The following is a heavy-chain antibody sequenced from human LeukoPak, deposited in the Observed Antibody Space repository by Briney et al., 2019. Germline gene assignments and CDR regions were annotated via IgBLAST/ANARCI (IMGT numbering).Heavy chain of an antibody. CDR2: IYHSGST. J-gene: IGHJ4*02. CDR3: ARGERWVAAAGTGKNYFDY. CDR1: GGSISSGGYY. D-gene: IGHD6-13*01. V-gene: IGHV4-30-2*01. Sequence: PSETLSLTCTVSGGSISSGGYYWSWIRQPPGKGLEWIGYIYHSGSTYYNPSLKSRVTISVDRSKNQFSLKLSSVTAADTAVYYCARGERWVAAAGTGKNYFDYWGQGTLVTVSS.